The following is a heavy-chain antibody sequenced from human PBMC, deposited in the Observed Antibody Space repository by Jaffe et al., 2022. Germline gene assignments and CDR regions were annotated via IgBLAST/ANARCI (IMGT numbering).Heavy chain of an antibody. CDR2: IKSQSDGATA. CDR3: VKANALEI. V-gene: IGHV3-15*01. J-gene: IGHJ3*02. Sequence: EVRLVESGGGLVKPGGSLRLSCAVSGFPFSMAWMTWVRQAPGKGLEWVGRIKSQSDGATADYAAPVEGRFTISRDDSRNTLFLQMNSLTMEDTAMYYCVKANALEIWGQGTMVTVSS. CDR1: GFPFSMAW.